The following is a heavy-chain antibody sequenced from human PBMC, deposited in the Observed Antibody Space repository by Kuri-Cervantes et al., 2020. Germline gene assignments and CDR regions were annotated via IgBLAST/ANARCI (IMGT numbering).Heavy chain of an antibody. CDR1: GYTFTSYD. CDR2: IIPIFGTA. J-gene: IGHJ5*02. D-gene: IGHD1-26*01. CDR3: VAGVVGEINWFDP. Sequence: SVKVSCKASGYTFTSYDINWVRQAPGQGLEWMGGIIPIFGTANYAQKFQGRVTITADGSTSTAYMELSSLRSEDTAVYYCVAGVVGEINWFDPWGQGTLVTVSS. V-gene: IGHV1-69*13.